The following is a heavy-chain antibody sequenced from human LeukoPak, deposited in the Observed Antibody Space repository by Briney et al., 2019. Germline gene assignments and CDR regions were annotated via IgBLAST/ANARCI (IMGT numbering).Heavy chain of an antibody. CDR3: AGRFCSTTSCFYYYYYMGV. D-gene: IGHD2-2*01. Sequence: GGSLRLSCAASGFTFSTYAMSWVRQAPGKGLEWVSAISGSGGSTYYADSVKGRFTISRDNSKNTLYLQMNSLRVEDTAVYYCAGRFCSTTSCFYYYYYMGVWGKGTTVTVSS. CDR1: GFTFSTYA. J-gene: IGHJ6*03. V-gene: IGHV3-23*01. CDR2: ISGSGGST.